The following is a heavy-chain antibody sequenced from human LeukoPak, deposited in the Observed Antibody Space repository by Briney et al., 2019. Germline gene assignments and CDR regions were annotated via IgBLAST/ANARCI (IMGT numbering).Heavy chain of an antibody. CDR2: ISGYNGNT. V-gene: IGHV1-18*01. D-gene: IGHD1-26*01. CDR1: GYNFATSG. CDR3: ARDLGPYTGSYYSYYHYMDV. Sequence: ASVRVSCKAYGYNFATSGIGWVRQAPGQGLEWLGWISGYNGNTKSVPKLQGRVTMTTDTSTDTAYLELGSLRVDDTAIYYCARDLGPYTGSYYSYYHYMDVWGEGTSVTVSS. J-gene: IGHJ6*03.